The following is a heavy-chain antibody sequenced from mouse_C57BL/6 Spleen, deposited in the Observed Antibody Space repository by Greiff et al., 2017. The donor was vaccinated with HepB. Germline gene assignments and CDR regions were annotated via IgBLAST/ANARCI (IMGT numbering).Heavy chain of an antibody. J-gene: IGHJ1*03. Sequence: EVQLQQSGPELVKPGASVKMSCKASGYTFTDYNMHWVKQSHGKSLEWIGYINPNNGGTSYNQKFKGKATLTVNKSSSTAYMELRSLTSEDSAVYYCAREGATHWYFDVWGTGTTVTVSS. CDR1: GYTFTDYN. CDR2: INPNNGGT. V-gene: IGHV1-22*01. D-gene: IGHD3-1*01. CDR3: AREGATHWYFDV.